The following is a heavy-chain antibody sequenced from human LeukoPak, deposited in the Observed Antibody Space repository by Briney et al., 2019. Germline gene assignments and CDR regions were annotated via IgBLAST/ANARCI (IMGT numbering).Heavy chain of an antibody. Sequence: GGSLRLSCAASGFTFSSYGMHWVRQAPGKGLEWVGVIWYDGSNKYYADSVKGRFTISRDNSKNTLNLQMNSLRAEDTAVYYCARTYYYDSSGYYPFDYGGQGTLVTVSS. D-gene: IGHD3-22*01. V-gene: IGHV3-33*01. CDR1: GFTFSSYG. CDR3: ARTYYYDSSGYYPFDY. CDR2: IWYDGSNK. J-gene: IGHJ4*02.